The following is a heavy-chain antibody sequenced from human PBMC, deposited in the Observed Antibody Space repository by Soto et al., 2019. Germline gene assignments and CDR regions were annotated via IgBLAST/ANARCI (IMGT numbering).Heavy chain of an antibody. CDR2: INPNSGGT. CDR3: ARARYYDFWSGYPRGPWFDP. V-gene: IGHV1-2*04. CDR1: GYTFTVYY. Sequence: ASVKVSCKASGYTFTVYYMHWVRQAPGQGLEWMGWINPNSGGTNYAQRFQGWVTMTRDTSISTAYMELSRLRSDDTAEYYCARARYYDFWSGYPRGPWFDPWGQGTLVTVSS. D-gene: IGHD3-3*01. J-gene: IGHJ5*02.